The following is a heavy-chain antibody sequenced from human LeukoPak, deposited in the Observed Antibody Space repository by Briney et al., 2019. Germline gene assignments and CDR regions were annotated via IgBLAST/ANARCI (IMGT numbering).Heavy chain of an antibody. Sequence: NPSETLSLTCTVSGGSISSSSYYWGWIRQPPGKGLEWIGSIYYSGSTYYNPSLKSRVTISVDTSKNQFSLKLSSVTAADTAVYYCARASHWNQLHYFDYWGQGTLVTVSS. CDR2: IYYSGST. CDR3: ARASHWNQLHYFDY. J-gene: IGHJ4*02. CDR1: GGSISSSSYY. D-gene: IGHD1-1*01. V-gene: IGHV4-39*07.